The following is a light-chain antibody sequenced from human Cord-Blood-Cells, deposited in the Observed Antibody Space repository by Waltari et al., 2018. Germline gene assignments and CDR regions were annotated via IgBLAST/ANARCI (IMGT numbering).Light chain of an antibody. V-gene: IGLV2-8*01. CDR1: SSYVGGYNY. Sequence: QSALTQPPSASGSPGLSVTISCTGTSSYVGGYNYVSWYQQHPGKAPKLMIYEVSKRPSGVPDRFSGSKSGNTASLTVSGLQAEDEADYYCSSYAGSNNYVFGTGTKVTVL. CDR3: SSYAGSNNYV. CDR2: EVS. J-gene: IGLJ1*01.